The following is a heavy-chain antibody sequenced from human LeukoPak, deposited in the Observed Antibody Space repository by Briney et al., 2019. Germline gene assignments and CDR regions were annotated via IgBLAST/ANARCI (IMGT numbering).Heavy chain of an antibody. CDR2: INPNSGGT. V-gene: IGHV1-2*02. CDR3: ARDLPYYYGSGSYYNVILTNRFDP. J-gene: IGHJ5*02. D-gene: IGHD3-10*01. CDR1: GYTFTSYG. Sequence: GASMKVSCKASGYTFTSYGISWVRQAPGQGLEWMGWINPNSGGTNYAQKFQGRVTMTRDTSISTAYMELSRLRSDDTAVYYCARDLPYYYGSGSYYNVILTNRFDPWGQGTLVTVSS.